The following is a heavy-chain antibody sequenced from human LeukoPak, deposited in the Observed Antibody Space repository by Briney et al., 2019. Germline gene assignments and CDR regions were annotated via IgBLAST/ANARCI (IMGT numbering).Heavy chain of an antibody. J-gene: IGHJ5*02. CDR2: IGVSGGST. CDR3: AKVYYSSSWSPLPFDP. Sequence: GGSLRLSCAASGFTFSSYAMSWVRQAPGKGLEWVSNIGVSGGSTFYADSVRGRFTISRDNSKNTLHLQMNSLRAEDSAVYYCAKVYYSSSWSPLPFDPWGQGTLVTVSS. CDR1: GFTFSSYA. V-gene: IGHV3-23*01. D-gene: IGHD6-13*01.